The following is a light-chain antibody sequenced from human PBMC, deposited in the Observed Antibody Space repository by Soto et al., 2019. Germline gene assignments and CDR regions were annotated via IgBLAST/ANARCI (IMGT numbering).Light chain of an antibody. CDR3: QQYNNRPPDT. V-gene: IGKV3-15*01. J-gene: IGKJ2*01. CDR1: QSVNSN. CDR2: GAS. Sequence: EIVMTQSPATLSVSPGERATLSCRASQSVNSNLAWYQQKPRQAPRLLIYGASTRAAGIPARFSGSGSGTEFSLTISSLQSEDFAVYYCQQYNNRPPDTFGQGTKLEIK.